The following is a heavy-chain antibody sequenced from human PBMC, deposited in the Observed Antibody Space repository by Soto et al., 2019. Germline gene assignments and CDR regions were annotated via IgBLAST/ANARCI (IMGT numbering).Heavy chain of an antibody. CDR1: GYIFTIHW. D-gene: IGHD2-2*01. CDR2: LYPGTSEI. Sequence: PGESLKISCKGSGYIFTIHWIAWVRQLPGRGLEYMGVLYPGTSEIRYSPAFQDQVIISVDKSINTAYLQWRSLKASDSAMYYCARRPLGSASQEYFDPWGRGTPVTVS. J-gene: IGHJ2*01. CDR3: ARRPLGSASQEYFDP. V-gene: IGHV5-51*01.